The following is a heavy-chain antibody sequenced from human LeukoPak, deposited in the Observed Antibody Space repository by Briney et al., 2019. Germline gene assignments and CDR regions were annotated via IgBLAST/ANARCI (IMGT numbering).Heavy chain of an antibody. CDR1: GGSISSRSYY. CDR2: ISDSGNT. Sequence: SETLSLTCTVSGGSISSRSYYWGWIRQPPGKGLEWTGKISDSGNTYYNPSLKSRVTISVDTSKNQFSLKLSSVTAADTAVYYCARRETLQGWFDPWGQGTLVTVSS. V-gene: IGHV4-39*01. J-gene: IGHJ5*02. CDR3: ARRETLQGWFDP.